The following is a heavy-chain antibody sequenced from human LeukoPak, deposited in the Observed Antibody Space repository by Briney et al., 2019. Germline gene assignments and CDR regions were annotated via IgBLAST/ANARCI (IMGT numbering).Heavy chain of an antibody. V-gene: IGHV3-30*02. Sequence: GGSLRLSCAASGFTFSSYGMHWVRQAPGKGLEWVAVIWYGGSNKYYADSVKGRFTISRDNSKNTLYLQMNSLRAEDTAVYYCAKEIADARGRGAFDIWGQGTMVTVSS. D-gene: IGHD2-2*01. CDR3: AKEIADARGRGAFDI. J-gene: IGHJ3*02. CDR1: GFTFSSYG. CDR2: IWYGGSNK.